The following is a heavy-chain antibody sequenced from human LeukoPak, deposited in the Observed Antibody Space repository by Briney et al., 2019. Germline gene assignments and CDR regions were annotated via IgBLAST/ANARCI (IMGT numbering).Heavy chain of an antibody. CDR2: IYHSGST. CDR3: ASRGGSYYQLDY. D-gene: IGHD1-26*01. J-gene: IGHJ4*02. V-gene: IGHV4-4*02. CDR1: GGSISSSNW. Sequence: PSGTLSLTCAVSGGSISSSNWWSWVRQPPGKGLEWIGEIYHSGSTNYNPSFKSRVTISVDKSKNQFSLKLSSVTAADTAVYYCASRGGSYYQLDYWGQGTLVTVSS.